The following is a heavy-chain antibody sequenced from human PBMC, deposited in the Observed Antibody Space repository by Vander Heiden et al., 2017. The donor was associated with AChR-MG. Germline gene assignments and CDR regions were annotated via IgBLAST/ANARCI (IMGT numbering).Heavy chain of an antibody. D-gene: IGHD2-2*01. V-gene: IGHV1-69*01. CDR2: IIPILGTA. CDR3: ARASIKRAYYYYMDV. CDR1: RGTFSSYA. J-gene: IGHJ6*03. Sequence: QVQLVQSGAEVKKPGSQVKVSCKASRGTFSSYAISWVRQAPGQGLEWMGGIIPILGTANYAQKFQGRVTITADESTSTAYVELSSLRSEDTAVYYCARASIKRAYYYYMDVWGKGTTVTVSS.